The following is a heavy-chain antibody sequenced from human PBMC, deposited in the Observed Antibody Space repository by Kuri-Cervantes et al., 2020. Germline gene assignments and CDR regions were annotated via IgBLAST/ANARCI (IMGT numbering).Heavy chain of an antibody. CDR2: IGTAGDT. J-gene: IGHJ4*02. D-gene: IGHD3-3*01. CDR3: ARDAMSGYFDY. CDR1: GFTFSSYD. Sequence: GGSLRLSCAASGFTFSSYDMHWVRQATGKGLEWVSAIGTAGDTYYPGSVKGRFTISRENAKNSLYLQMNSLRAEDTAVYYCARDAMSGYFDYWGQGTLVTVS. V-gene: IGHV3-13*01.